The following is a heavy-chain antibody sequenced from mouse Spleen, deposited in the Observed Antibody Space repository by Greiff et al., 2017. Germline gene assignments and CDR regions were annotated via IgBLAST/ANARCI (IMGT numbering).Heavy chain of an antibody. V-gene: IGHV1-55*01. Sequence: QVQLKQPGAELVKPGASVKMSCKASGYTFTSYWITWVKQRPGQGLEWIGDIYPGSGSTNYNEKFKSKATLTVDTSSSTAYMQLSSLTSEDSAVYYCARWDYDDGGGDYWGQGTSVTVSS. CDR2: IYPGSGST. CDR3: ARWDYDDGGGDY. J-gene: IGHJ4*01. CDR1: GYTFTSYW. D-gene: IGHD2-4*01.